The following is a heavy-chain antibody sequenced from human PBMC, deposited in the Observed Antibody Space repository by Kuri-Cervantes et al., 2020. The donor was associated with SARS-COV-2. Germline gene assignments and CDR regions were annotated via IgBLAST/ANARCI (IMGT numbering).Heavy chain of an antibody. CDR2: IYYSGST. CDR1: GGSISSSSYY. J-gene: IGHJ5*02. Sequence: GSLRLSCTVSGGSISSSSYYWGWIRQPPGKGLEWIGSIYYSGSTYYNPSLKSRVTISVDTSKNQFSLKLSSVTAADTAVYYCARQMMSSITIFGVVITRNWFDPWGQGALVTVSS. D-gene: IGHD3-3*01. CDR3: ARQMMSSITIFGVVITRNWFDP. V-gene: IGHV4-39*01.